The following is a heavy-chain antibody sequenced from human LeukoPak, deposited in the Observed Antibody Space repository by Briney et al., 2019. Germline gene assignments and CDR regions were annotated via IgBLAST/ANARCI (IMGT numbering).Heavy chain of an antibody. CDR3: AGDLPH. Sequence: GGSLRLSCAASGFTFSSYEMSWVRQAPGKGLEWVSYISSSGGTVKYADSVKGRFTISRDNAKNSLYLQMNSLRAEDTAVYSCAGDLPHWGQGTLVTVSS. CDR1: GFTFSSYE. CDR2: ISSSGGTV. J-gene: IGHJ4*02. V-gene: IGHV3-48*03.